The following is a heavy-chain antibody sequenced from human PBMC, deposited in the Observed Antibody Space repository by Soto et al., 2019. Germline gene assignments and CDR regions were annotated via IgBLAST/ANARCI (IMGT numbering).Heavy chain of an antibody. D-gene: IGHD3-10*01. CDR1: GGSISSGDYY. J-gene: IGHJ6*02. V-gene: IGHV4-30-4*01. CDR3: ARSFFVGLPPRHYGMDV. CDR2: IYYSGST. Sequence: QVQLQELGPGLVKPSQTLSLTCTVSGGSISSGDYYWSWIRQPPGKGLEWIGYIYYSGSTYYNPSLKSRVTISVDTSKNQFSLKLSSVTAADTAVYYCARSFFVGLPPRHYGMDVWGQGTTVTVSS.